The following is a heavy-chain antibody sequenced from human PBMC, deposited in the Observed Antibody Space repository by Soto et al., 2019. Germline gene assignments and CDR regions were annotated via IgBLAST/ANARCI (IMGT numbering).Heavy chain of an antibody. CDR2: IKPDGSET. CDR3: ASGIDP. CDR1: GFMFSDSW. V-gene: IGHV3-7*05. Sequence: EAQLVESGGDLVQPVGSLRLSCAASGFMFSDSWMNWVRQAPGKGLEWVANIKPDGSETAYVDSVKGRVTISRDNAKKFLYLQMNSLRVDDTAVYYCASGIDPWGQGTLVTVSS. J-gene: IGHJ5*02.